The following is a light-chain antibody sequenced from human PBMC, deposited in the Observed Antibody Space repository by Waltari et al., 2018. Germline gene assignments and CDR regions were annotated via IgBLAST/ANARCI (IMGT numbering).Light chain of an antibody. Sequence: QSALTQPASVSGSPGQSVTIFCAGTSNDVGGYNSVSWYQEHPGQAPRVTFYDVSVRPSGVSDRFSGSKSGNTASLTISGLQAEDEADYYCSSQSSNDVVLFGGGTKLTVL. J-gene: IGLJ2*01. CDR2: DVS. CDR1: SNDVGGYNS. CDR3: SSQSSNDVVL. V-gene: IGLV2-14*01.